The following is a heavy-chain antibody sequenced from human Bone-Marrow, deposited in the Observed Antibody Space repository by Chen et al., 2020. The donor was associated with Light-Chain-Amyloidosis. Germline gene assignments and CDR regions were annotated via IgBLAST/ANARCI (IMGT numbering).Heavy chain of an antibody. CDR3: ARVVPPNYGANFNS. V-gene: IGHV4-39*07. Sequence: QLQMQESGPRPVKSSGTLFPNRPVLCGPILHRRNFWGWLRQAPGKGLEWIGSIYYSGNTYMNSSLKNRVAMSVDTSNNQFSLRLNSVTAADTAVYFCARVVPPNYGANFNSWGQGTLVIVSS. CDR2: IYYSGNT. CDR1: CGPILHRRNF. D-gene: IGHD4-17*01. J-gene: IGHJ4*02.